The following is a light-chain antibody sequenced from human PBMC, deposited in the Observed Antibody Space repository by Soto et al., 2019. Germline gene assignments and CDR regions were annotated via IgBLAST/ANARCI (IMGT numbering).Light chain of an antibody. CDR3: SSSAGSYNHV. CDR1: SSDVGTYTY. Sequence: QSVLTQPRSVSGSPGQSVTISCTGTSSDVGTYTYVSWYQQHPGKAPKLIIYDVIKRPSGVPDRFSGSKSGNTASLTISGFQAEDEADYLCSSSAGSYNHVFGNGTKLTVL. CDR2: DVI. V-gene: IGLV2-11*01. J-gene: IGLJ1*01.